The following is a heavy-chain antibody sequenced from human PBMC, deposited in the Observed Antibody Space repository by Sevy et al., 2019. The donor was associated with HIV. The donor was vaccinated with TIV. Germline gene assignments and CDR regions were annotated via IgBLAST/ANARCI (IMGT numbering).Heavy chain of an antibody. Sequence: SETLSLTCAVSGGSINSFFWSWIRQSPGKGLEWIGYVYDSGNSEYNPSLRSRITISVDTSKKQFPLKLSSVTAADTAFYYWARGGGIYYDSRGFHPQYYFDSWGQGTLVTVSS. D-gene: IGHD3-22*01. CDR2: VYDSGNS. CDR1: GGSINSFF. CDR3: ARGGGIYYDSRGFHPQYYFDS. V-gene: IGHV4-59*01. J-gene: IGHJ4*02.